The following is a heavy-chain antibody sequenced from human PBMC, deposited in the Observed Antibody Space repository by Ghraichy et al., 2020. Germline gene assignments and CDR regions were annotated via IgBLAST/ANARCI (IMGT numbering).Heavy chain of an antibody. CDR3: ARGTRLLGFDY. CDR2: TYYRSKLYN. V-gene: IGHV6-1*01. D-gene: IGHD2-8*02. J-gene: IGHJ4*02. Sequence: SQTLSLTCAISGDNVSSNSAIWNWIRQSPSRGLEWLGRTYYRSKLYNDYAVSVKSRITINPDTSKNQFSLHLNSVTPEDTAVYYCARGTRLLGFDYWGQGILVTVSS. CDR1: GDNVSSNSAI.